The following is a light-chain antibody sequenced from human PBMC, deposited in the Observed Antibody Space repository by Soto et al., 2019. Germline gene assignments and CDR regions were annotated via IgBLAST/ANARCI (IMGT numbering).Light chain of an antibody. Sequence: DIQMTQSPSTLSGSVGDRVTITCRASQTISSWLAWYQQKPGEAPKLLIYKASTLKSGVPSRFSGSGSGTDFTLPISSLQPEDFATYYCQQSYSTPETFGQGTKVDIK. CDR1: QTISSW. J-gene: IGKJ1*01. CDR3: QQSYSTPET. V-gene: IGKV1-5*03. CDR2: KAS.